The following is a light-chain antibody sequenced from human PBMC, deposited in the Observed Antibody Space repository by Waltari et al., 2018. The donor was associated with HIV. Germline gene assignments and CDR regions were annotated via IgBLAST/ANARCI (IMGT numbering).Light chain of an antibody. V-gene: IGLV1-51*01. CDR3: GAWDNRLRSVV. Sequence: QSVLTQPPSVSTAPGQQATITCSGSSSNIGTNPVSWYQQFPGRVPNLLLYDTTKRPSGIPDRFSGSKSGTSATLDITGLQTGDEADYYCGAWDNRLRSVVFGGGTKLAVL. CDR2: DTT. J-gene: IGLJ3*02. CDR1: SSNIGTNP.